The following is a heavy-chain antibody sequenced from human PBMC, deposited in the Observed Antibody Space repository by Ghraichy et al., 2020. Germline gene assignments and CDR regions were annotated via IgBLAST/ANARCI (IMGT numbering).Heavy chain of an antibody. D-gene: IGHD2-21*02. V-gene: IGHV3-23*01. CDR1: GFTFSSYA. J-gene: IGHJ6*02. CDR2: ISGSGGST. CDR3: AKQYCGGDCCPRCAVTIIRWAYYYYGMDV. Sequence: GGSLRLSCAASGFTFSSYAMSWVRQAPGKGLEWVSAISGSGGSTYYADSVKGRFTISRDNSKNTLYLQMNSLRAEDTAVYYCAKQYCGGDCCPRCAVTIIRWAYYYYGMDVWGQGTTVTVSS.